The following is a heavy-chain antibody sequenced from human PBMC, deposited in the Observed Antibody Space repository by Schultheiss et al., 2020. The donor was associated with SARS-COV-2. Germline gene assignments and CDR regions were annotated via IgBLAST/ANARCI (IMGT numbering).Heavy chain of an antibody. J-gene: IGHJ5*02. CDR3: ASPVDTVS. D-gene: IGHD5-18*01. Sequence: SETLSLTCTVSGGSISSYYWSWIRQPPGKGLEWIGYIYYSGSTYYNPSLKSRVTISVDTSKNQFSLKLSSVTAADMAVYYCASPVDTVSWGQGTLVTVSS. V-gene: IGHV4-59*04. CDR1: GGSISSYY. CDR2: IYYSGST.